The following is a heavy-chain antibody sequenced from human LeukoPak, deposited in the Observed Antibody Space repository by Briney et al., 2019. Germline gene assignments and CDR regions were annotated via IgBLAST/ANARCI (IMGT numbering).Heavy chain of an antibody. J-gene: IGHJ4*02. CDR3: ARVLQRHYYGSGSYYDY. CDR1: GYTFTSYY. D-gene: IGHD3-10*01. V-gene: IGHV1-46*01. Sequence: ASVKVSCKASGYTFTSYYMHWVRQAPGQGLEWVGIINPSGDPTTYAQKFQGRVTMTSDMSTSTVYMELSSLRSEDTAVYYCARVLQRHYYGSGSYYDYWGQGTLVTVSS. CDR2: INPSGDPT.